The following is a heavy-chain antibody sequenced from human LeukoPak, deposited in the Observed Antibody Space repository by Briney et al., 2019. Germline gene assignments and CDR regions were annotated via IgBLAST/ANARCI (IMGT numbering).Heavy chain of an antibody. V-gene: IGHV3-30-3*01. CDR1: GFTFSSYA. CDR2: ISYDGSNK. D-gene: IGHD5-12*01. Sequence: GGSLRLSCAASGFTFSSYAMHWVRQAPGKGLEWVAVISYDGSNKYYADSVKGRFTISRDNSKNTLYLQMNSLRAEDTAVYYCARDSTPPFYVDIVADDAFDIWGQGTMVTVSS. J-gene: IGHJ3*02. CDR3: ARDSTPPFYVDIVADDAFDI.